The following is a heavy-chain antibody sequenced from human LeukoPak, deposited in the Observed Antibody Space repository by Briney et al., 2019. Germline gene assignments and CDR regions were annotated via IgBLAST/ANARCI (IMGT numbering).Heavy chain of an antibody. D-gene: IGHD2-15*01. CDR3: ARDSGLANQELLQDV. J-gene: IGHJ6*02. CDR2: INPNSGGT. Sequence: ASVTVSCKASGYTFTGYYMHWVRQAPGQGLEWMGWINPNSGGTNYAQKFQGRVTMTRDTSISTAYMELSRLRSDDTAVYYCARDSGLANQELLQDVWGQGTTVTVSS. CDR1: GYTFTGYY. V-gene: IGHV1-2*02.